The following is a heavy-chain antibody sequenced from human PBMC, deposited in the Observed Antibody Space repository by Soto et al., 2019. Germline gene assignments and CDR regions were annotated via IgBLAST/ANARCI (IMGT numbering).Heavy chain of an antibody. Sequence: QITLKESGPTLVKPTQTLTLTCTFSGFSLSTSGVGVGWIRQPPGKALEWLALIYWNDDKRYSPSLKSRLTITKDTSKNQVVLTMTNMDPVATATYYCAPRAPNDYGDYHWFDPWGQGTLVTVSS. J-gene: IGHJ5*02. CDR1: GFSLSTSGVG. D-gene: IGHD4-17*01. CDR3: APRAPNDYGDYHWFDP. CDR2: IYWNDDK. V-gene: IGHV2-5*01.